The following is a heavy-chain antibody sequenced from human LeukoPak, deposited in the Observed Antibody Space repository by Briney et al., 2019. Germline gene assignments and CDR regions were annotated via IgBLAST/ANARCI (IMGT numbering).Heavy chain of an antibody. V-gene: IGHV4-61*02. CDR2: IYTSGST. Sequence: SETLSLTCTVSGGSISSFTYYWSWIRQPAGKGLEWIGRIYTSGSTNYNPSLKSRVTMSEDTSKNQFSLKLSSVTAADTAVYYCAREGSPGLWFDPWGQGTLVTVS. CDR1: GGSISSFTYY. D-gene: IGHD2-15*01. J-gene: IGHJ5*02. CDR3: AREGSPGLWFDP.